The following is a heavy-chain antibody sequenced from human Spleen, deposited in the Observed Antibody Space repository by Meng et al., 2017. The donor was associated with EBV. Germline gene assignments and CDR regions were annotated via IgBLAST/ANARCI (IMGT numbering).Heavy chain of an antibody. V-gene: IGHV2-5*02. J-gene: IGHJ4*02. D-gene: IGHD1-26*01. CDR3: AHMWESGNYFDY. CDR1: GFSLTTSGVG. CDR2: IFWDDDK. Sequence: QITLKESGPTLVKPTQTLTLTCTFSGFSLTTSGVGVGWIRQPPGKALEWLALIFWDDDKRYSPSLKNRLTITKDTSKNQVVLTMTNVDPLDTATYYCAHMWESGNYFDYWGQGTLVTVSS.